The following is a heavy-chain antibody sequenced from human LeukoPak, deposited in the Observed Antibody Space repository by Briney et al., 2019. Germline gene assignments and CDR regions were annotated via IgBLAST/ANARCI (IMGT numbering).Heavy chain of an antibody. J-gene: IGHJ4*02. CDR2: IYHSGST. CDR3: ARVYFLDYYDSSGEYFDY. CDR1: GGSISSGGYS. Sequence: SETLSLTCAVSGGSISSGGYSWSWIRQPPGKGLEWIGYIYHSGSTYYNPSLKSRVTISVDRSKNQFSLKLSSVTAADTAVYYCARVYFLDYYDSSGEYFDYWGQGTLVTVSS. D-gene: IGHD3-22*01. V-gene: IGHV4-30-2*01.